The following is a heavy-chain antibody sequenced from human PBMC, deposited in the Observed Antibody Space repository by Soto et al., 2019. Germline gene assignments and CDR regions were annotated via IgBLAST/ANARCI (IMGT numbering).Heavy chain of an antibody. V-gene: IGHV4-59*01. Sequence: SETLSLTCTVSGGSISSYYWSWIRQPPGKGLEWIGYIYYSGSANYNPSLKSRVTISVDTSKNQFSLKLSSVTAADTAVYYCARSARGSSWYTYWGQGTLVTVSS. D-gene: IGHD6-13*01. CDR2: IYYSGSA. CDR3: ARSARGSSWYTY. CDR1: GGSISSYY. J-gene: IGHJ4*02.